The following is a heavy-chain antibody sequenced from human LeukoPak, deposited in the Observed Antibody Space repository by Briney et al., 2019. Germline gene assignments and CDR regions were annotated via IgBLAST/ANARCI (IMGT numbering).Heavy chain of an antibody. CDR2: IYTSGST. D-gene: IGHD6-13*01. J-gene: IGHJ4*02. CDR3: ARSGTAAGRRDY. V-gene: IGHV4-4*09. Sequence: SETLSLTCTASGGSISSYYWSWIRQPPGKGLDCIGYIYTSGSTNYNPSLKSRVTISVDTSKNQFSLKLSSVTAADTAVYYCARSGTAAGRRDYWGQGTLVTVSS. CDR1: GGSISSYY.